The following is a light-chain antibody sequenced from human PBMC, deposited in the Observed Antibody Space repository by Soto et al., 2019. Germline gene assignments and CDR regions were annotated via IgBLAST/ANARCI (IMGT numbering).Light chain of an antibody. CDR1: QDIDTW. Sequence: DIQMTQSPSSVSASVGDRVTITCRASQDIDTWLAWYQQKPGKAPKFLIYAASNLHSGVPSRFSGSGSGTDFTFTISSMQPEDFATYYCQQGSSFPWTFGQGTKVDIK. J-gene: IGKJ1*01. CDR3: QQGSSFPWT. V-gene: IGKV1-12*01. CDR2: AAS.